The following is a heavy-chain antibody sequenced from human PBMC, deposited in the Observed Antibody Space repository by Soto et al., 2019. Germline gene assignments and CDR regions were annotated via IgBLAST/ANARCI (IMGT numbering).Heavy chain of an antibody. CDR1: GYTFTSYA. CDR3: ARGLDGDRPWSY. Sequence: QVQLVQSGAEEKKPGASVKVSGKASGYTFTSYAMHWVRQAPGQRLEWMGWINAGNGNTKYSQKFQGRVTITRDTSASTAYMELSSLRSEDTAVYYCARGLDGDRPWSYWGQGTLVTVSS. D-gene: IGHD4-17*01. J-gene: IGHJ4*02. V-gene: IGHV1-3*05. CDR2: INAGNGNT.